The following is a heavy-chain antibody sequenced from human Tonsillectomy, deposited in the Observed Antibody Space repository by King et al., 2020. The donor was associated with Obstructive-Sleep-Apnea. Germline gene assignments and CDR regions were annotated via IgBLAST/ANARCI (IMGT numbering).Heavy chain of an antibody. CDR1: GFNFSTYW. J-gene: IGHJ1*01. V-gene: IGHV3-7*01. CDR3: ARDSHLGDTSKYFQN. D-gene: IGHD1-26*01. Sequence: VQLVESGGGLVQPGGSLRLSCAASGFNFSTYWMTWVRQAPGKGLEWVANVKQDGSDKYYVDSVKGRFAISRDNAKNSLFLQMNGLGAEDTAVYYCARDSHLGDTSKYFQNWGQGTLVTVSS. CDR2: VKQDGSDK.